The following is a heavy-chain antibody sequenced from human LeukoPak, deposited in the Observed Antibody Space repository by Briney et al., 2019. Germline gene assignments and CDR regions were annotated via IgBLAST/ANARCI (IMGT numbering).Heavy chain of an antibody. CDR1: SSYY. Sequence: SSYYWGWVRQAPGKGLEWVSTISGSGGSTYYADSVKGRFTISRDNAKNSLYLQMNSLRAEDTAVYYCAELGITMIGGVWGKGTTVTISS. J-gene: IGHJ6*04. CDR2: ISGSGGST. CDR3: AELGITMIGGV. D-gene: IGHD3-10*02. V-gene: IGHV3-23*01.